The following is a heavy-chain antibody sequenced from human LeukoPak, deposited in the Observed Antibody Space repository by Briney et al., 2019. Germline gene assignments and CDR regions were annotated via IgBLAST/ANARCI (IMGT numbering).Heavy chain of an antibody. V-gene: IGHV3-23*01. CDR2: ISGSGGST. CDR1: GFTFSSYG. Sequence: GGSLRLSCAASGFTFSSYGMSWVRQAPGKGLEWVSAISGSGGSTYYADSVKGRFTTSRDNSKNTLYLQMNSLRAEDTAVCYCAKSTSSGWYYFDYWGQGTLVTVSS. J-gene: IGHJ4*02. CDR3: AKSTSSGWYYFDY. D-gene: IGHD6-19*01.